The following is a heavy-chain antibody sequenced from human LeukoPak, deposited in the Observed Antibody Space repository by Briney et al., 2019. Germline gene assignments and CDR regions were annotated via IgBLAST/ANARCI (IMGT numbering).Heavy chain of an antibody. CDR1: GYRFAIYW. D-gene: IGHD6-6*01. Sequence: ESLKISCKSSGYRFAIYWIGWVRQMPGKGLEWMGIIYPGDSDTQYSPSFQGQVTISVDKSINTAYLQWSSLKASDTATYYCASPLLVRNSSAFDVWGQGTVVTVSS. J-gene: IGHJ3*01. CDR3: ASPLLVRNSSAFDV. V-gene: IGHV5-51*01. CDR2: IYPGDSDT.